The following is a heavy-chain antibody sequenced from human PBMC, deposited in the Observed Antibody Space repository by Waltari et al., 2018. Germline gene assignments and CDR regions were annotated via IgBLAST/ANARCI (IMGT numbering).Heavy chain of an antibody. J-gene: IGHJ3*02. CDR1: GGSFSGYY. D-gene: IGHD4-17*01. CDR3: ATPWVTTGMAFDI. V-gene: IGHV4-34*01. CDR2: INHSGST. Sequence: QVQLQQWGAGLLKPSETLSLTCAVYGGSFSGYYWSWIRQPPGKGLEWIGEINHSGSTNYNPSLKSRVTISVDTSKNQFSLKLSSVTAADTAVYYCATPWVTTGMAFDIWPRDNGHRLF.